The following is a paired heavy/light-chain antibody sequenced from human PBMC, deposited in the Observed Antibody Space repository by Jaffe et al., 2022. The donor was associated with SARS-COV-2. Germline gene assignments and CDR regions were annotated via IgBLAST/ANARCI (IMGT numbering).Light chain of an antibody. CDR3: QQSYSTPLYT. J-gene: IGKJ2*01. CDR1: QNIGHY. Sequence: DIQMTQSPSSLSASVGARVTITCRASQNIGHYLNWYQYKQGNSPKLLIYAASTLQSGVPSRFSGSGSGTDFTLTISDLQPEDFATYYCQQSYSTPLYTFGPGTKLEI. CDR2: AAS. V-gene: IGKV1-39*01.
Heavy chain of an antibody. CDR1: GYSFTDYY. V-gene: IGHV1-46*01. Sequence: QVHLVQSGAEMKRPGASVKVSCKTSGYSFTDYYIHWVRQAPGQGLEWIGIINPTGGKTTYAQKFQGRLTLTTDTSTSTAYMELRSLISDDTALYFCASDWPHVGPSDVPGFYSLDYWGQGTLVAVSS. J-gene: IGHJ4*02. D-gene: IGHD3-9*01. CDR2: INPTGGKT. CDR3: ASDWPHVGPSDVPGFYSLDY.